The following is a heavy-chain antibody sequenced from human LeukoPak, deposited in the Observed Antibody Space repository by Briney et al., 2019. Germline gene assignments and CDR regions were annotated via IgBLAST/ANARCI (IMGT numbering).Heavy chain of an antibody. D-gene: IGHD5-18*01. Sequence: PGGSLRLSCTTSGFGSKNYAMSWVRLAPGKGLEWVSIISATGVNTYYADSVKGRFTISRDNSKNTLYLQMNSLRAEDTDVYYCARQPAGYSYGAGAFDIWGQGTMVTVSS. V-gene: IGHV3-23*01. J-gene: IGHJ3*02. CDR3: ARQPAGYSYGAGAFDI. CDR2: ISATGVNT. CDR1: GFGSKNYA.